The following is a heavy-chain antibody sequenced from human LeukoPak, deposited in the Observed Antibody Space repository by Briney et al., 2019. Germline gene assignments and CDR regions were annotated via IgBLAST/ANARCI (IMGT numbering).Heavy chain of an antibody. D-gene: IGHD5-18*01. CDR3: ARGVGTAMVTYYFDY. CDR1: GFTFSSYW. CDR2: IRQDGSQN. J-gene: IGHJ4*02. Sequence: QAGGSLRLSCVASGFTFSSYWMSWVRQAPGKGLEWVANIRQDGSQNYYVDSVKGRFTISRDNAKNSLYLQMNSLRAEDTAVYYCARGVGTAMVTYYFDYWGQGTLVTVSS. V-gene: IGHV3-7*01.